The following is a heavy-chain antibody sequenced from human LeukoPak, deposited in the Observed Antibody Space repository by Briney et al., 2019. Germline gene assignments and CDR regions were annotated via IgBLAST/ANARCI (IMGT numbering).Heavy chain of an antibody. CDR3: ANGRIAAAPWGSDY. D-gene: IGHD6-13*01. Sequence: GGSLRLSCAASGFTFSSYAMSWVRQAPGKGLEWVSAISGSGGSTYYADSVKGRFTISRDNSKNTLYLQMNSLRTEDTAVYYCANGRIAAAPWGSDYWGQGTLVTVSS. CDR2: ISGSGGST. V-gene: IGHV3-23*01. CDR1: GFTFSSYA. J-gene: IGHJ4*02.